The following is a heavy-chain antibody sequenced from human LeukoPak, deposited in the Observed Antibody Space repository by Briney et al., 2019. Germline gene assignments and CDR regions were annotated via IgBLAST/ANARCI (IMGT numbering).Heavy chain of an antibody. CDR2: ISSSSSYI. CDR1: GFTFSSYS. Sequence: PGGSLRLSCAASGFTFSSYSMNWVRQAPGKGLEWVSSISSSSSYIYYADSVKGRFTISRDNAKNSLYLQMNSLRAEDTAVYYCARARSSSAYFDYWGQGTLVTVSS. D-gene: IGHD6-6*01. CDR3: ARARSSSAYFDY. V-gene: IGHV3-21*01. J-gene: IGHJ4*02.